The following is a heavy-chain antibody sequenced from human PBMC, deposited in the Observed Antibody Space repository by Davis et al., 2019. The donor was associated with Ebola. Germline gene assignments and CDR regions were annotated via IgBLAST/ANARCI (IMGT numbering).Heavy chain of an antibody. CDR1: GGTFSSYA. V-gene: IGHV1-8*03. J-gene: IGHJ6*02. CDR3: ARAAYYDFWSGYPAGMDV. CDR2: MNPNSGNT. D-gene: IGHD3-3*01. Sequence: AASVKVSCKASGGTFSSYATSWVRQATGQGLEWMGWMNPNSGNTGYAQKFQGRVTITRDTSASTAYMELSSLRSEDTAVYYCARAAYYDFWSGYPAGMDVWGQGTTVTVSS.